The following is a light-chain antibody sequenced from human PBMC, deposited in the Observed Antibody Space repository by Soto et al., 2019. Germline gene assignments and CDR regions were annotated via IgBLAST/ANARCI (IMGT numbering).Light chain of an antibody. Sequence: QSALTQPPSVSGAPGQRVTISCTGSSSNFGAGYHVHWYQQLPGTAPKLLIFDNINRPSGVPDRFSGSKSATSASLAITGLQAEDEAVYYCQSYDTSLTGYVFGTGTKLTVL. CDR1: SSNFGAGYH. CDR3: QSYDTSLTGYV. J-gene: IGLJ1*01. CDR2: DNI. V-gene: IGLV1-40*01.